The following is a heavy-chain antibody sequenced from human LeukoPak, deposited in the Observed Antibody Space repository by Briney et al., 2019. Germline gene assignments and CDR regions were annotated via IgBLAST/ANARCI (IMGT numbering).Heavy chain of an antibody. CDR1: GYTFTGYY. CDR2: INPNSGGT. J-gene: IGHJ4*02. CDR3: AKEEVISGNHGVYFDY. V-gene: IGHV1-2*02. Sequence: ASVKVSCKTSGYTFTGYYMHWVRQAPGQGLEWMGWINPNSGGTSFAQKFQGRVTMTRDTSISTAYMELSSLRSDDTAVYYCAKEEVISGNHGVYFDYWGQGTLVTVSS. D-gene: IGHD3-22*01.